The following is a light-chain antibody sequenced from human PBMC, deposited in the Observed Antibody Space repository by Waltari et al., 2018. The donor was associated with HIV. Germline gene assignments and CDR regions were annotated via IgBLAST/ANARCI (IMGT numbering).Light chain of an antibody. J-gene: IGLJ1*01. CDR1: NSNLGNNF. Sequence: QSILTQPPSVSAAPGQKVTISCSGDNSNLGNNFVSWYQQVPGRAPQLLIYENEERPSGIPDRFSASKAGVSATLGIAGLQIVDEADYYCGTWDSSLSLYVFGPGTTVAVL. CDR3: GTWDSSLSLYV. CDR2: ENE. V-gene: IGLV1-51*01.